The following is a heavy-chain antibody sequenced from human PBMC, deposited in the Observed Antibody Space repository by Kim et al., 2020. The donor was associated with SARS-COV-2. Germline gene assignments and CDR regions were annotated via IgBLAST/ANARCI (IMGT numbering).Heavy chain of an antibody. J-gene: IGHJ6*02. CDR2: ISRDSDDM. V-gene: IGHV3-9*01. CDR1: GFMFDDYA. D-gene: IGHD6-19*01. CDR3: VAEWHSSGWHIRNYYYGMDF. Sequence: GGSLRLSCAASGFMFDDYAMHWVRQAPGKGLEWVAGISRDSDDMGYADSVRGRFTISRDNAQNSLFLQMNSLRVEDTAVYYCVAEWHSSGWHIRNYYYGMDFWGQGTTVIVSS.